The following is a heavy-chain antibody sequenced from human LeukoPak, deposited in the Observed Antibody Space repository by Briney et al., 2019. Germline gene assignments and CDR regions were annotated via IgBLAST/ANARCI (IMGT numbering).Heavy chain of an antibody. CDR2: ISSSSSYI. Sequence: PGGSLRLSCAASGFTFSSYSMNWVRQAPGKGLEWVSSISSSSSYIYYADSVKGRFTISRDNAKNSLYLQMNSLRAEDTAVYYCARGGHWRSRWLDPPSFFPQWGQGTLVLVSS. J-gene: IGHJ1*01. V-gene: IGHV3-21*01. CDR1: GFTFSSYS. CDR3: ARGGHWRSRWLDPPSFFPQ. D-gene: IGHD6-13*01.